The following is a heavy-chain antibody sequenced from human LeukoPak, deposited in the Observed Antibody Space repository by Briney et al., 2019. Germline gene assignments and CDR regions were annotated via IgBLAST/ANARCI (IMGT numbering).Heavy chain of an antibody. CDR2: ISSSSSYI. D-gene: IGHD3-22*01. J-gene: IGHJ4*02. CDR3: ARGGTSVYYYDSSGYYYFDY. V-gene: IGHV3-21*01. Sequence: GGSLRLSCAASGFTFSSYSMNWVRQAPGKGLEWVSSISSSSSYIYYADSVKGRFTISRDNAKNSLYLQMNSLRAEDTAVYYCARGGTSVYYYDSSGYYYFDYWGQGTLVTVSS. CDR1: GFTFSSYS.